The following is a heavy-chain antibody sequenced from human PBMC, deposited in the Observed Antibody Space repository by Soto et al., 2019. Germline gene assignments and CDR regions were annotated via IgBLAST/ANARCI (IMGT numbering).Heavy chain of an antibody. D-gene: IGHD6-13*01. CDR1: GGSISSGGYY. Sequence: SETLSLTCTVSGGSISSGGYYWSWIRQHPGKGLEWIGYIYYSGSTYYNPSLKSRVTISVDTSRNQFSLKLSSVTAADTAVYYCERAIAAAGLDYWGQGTLVTVSS. CDR3: ERAIAAAGLDY. CDR2: IYYSGST. V-gene: IGHV4-31*03. J-gene: IGHJ4*02.